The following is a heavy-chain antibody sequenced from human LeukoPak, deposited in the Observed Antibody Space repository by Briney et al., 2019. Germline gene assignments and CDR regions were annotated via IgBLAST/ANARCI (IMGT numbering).Heavy chain of an antibody. CDR3: AKDRRGSCNAGSCYCCDY. V-gene: IGHV3-30*02. CDR1: EFTFNSYG. D-gene: IGHD2-15*01. CDR2: IRVDGSEE. Sequence: PGGALRLSCTASEFTFNSYGMQWVGQAPGKGVEGVAFIRVDGSEEHYADSVKGRFTISRDNSKNTLYLQMTSLIAEDTAVYYCAKDRRGSCNAGSCYCCDYWGRGALVTVSS. J-gene: IGHJ4*02.